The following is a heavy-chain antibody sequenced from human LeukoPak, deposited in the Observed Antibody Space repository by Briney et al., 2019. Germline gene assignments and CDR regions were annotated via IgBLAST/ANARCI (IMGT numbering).Heavy chain of an antibody. D-gene: IGHD1-26*01. V-gene: IGHV4-59*11. CDR1: GASISSHY. CDR2: IYDRGST. CDR3: AKTEVGRFDP. J-gene: IGHJ5*02. Sequence: SETLSLTCTVTGASISSHYWCWIRQTPGTGLEWIGDIYDRGSTTYNPSLKSRVSISVDTSRNQFSLNLRSVTAADTAVYYCAKTEVGRFDPWGQGTLVTSPQ.